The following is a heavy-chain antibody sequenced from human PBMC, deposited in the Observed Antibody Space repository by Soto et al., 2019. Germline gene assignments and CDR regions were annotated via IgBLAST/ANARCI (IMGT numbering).Heavy chain of an antibody. Sequence: GGSLRLSCAASGFTFSSYGMHWVRQAPGKGLEWVAVISYDGSNKYYADSVKGRFTISRDNSKNTLYLQMNSLRAEDTAVYYCAKDSNWNDEGYFDYWGQGTLVTVSS. J-gene: IGHJ4*02. D-gene: IGHD1-1*01. CDR2: ISYDGSNK. CDR1: GFTFSSYG. CDR3: AKDSNWNDEGYFDY. V-gene: IGHV3-30*18.